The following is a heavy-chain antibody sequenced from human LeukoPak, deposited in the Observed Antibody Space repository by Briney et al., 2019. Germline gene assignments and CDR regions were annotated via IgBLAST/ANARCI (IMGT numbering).Heavy chain of an antibody. V-gene: IGHV4-30-4*01. CDR1: GASIRSGDYY. CDR3: ASVLGQTGTTPLDGTDV. CDR2: IYDSGST. J-gene: IGHJ6*02. Sequence: SEALSLTCTVSGASIRSGDYYWSWIRQPPGKGLEWIGDIYDSGSTYYNPSLKSRITISVDTSENRFSLKLSSVTATDTAVYYCASVLGQTGTTPLDGTDVWGQGTTVTVSS. D-gene: IGHD1-1*01.